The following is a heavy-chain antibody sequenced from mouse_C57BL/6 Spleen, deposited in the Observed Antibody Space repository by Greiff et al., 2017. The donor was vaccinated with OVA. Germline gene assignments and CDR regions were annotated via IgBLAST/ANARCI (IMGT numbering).Heavy chain of an antibody. CDR3: ARLDFITRVVDCCFDV. D-gene: IGHD1-1*01. CDR1: GYTFTSYG. J-gene: IGHJ1*03. V-gene: IGHV1-81*01. CDR2: IYPRSGNT. Sequence: QVQLQQSGAELARPGASVKLSCKASGYTFTSYGISWVKQRTGQGLEWIGEIYPRSGNTYYNEKFKGKATLTADKSSSSAYMGLRSLSSEDSAFYFCARLDFITRVVDCCFDVWGTGTTVTVSS.